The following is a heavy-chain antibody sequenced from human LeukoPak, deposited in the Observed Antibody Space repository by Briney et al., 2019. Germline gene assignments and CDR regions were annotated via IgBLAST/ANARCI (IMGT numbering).Heavy chain of an antibody. D-gene: IGHD1-26*01. Sequence: PGGSLRLSCAASGFTFDDYAMHWVRQAPGKGLEWFSGISWNSGSIGHADSVKGRFTISRDNAKNSLYLQMNSLRAEDTALYYCAKGSWELLDYWGQGTLVTVSS. CDR3: AKGSWELLDY. V-gene: IGHV3-9*01. J-gene: IGHJ4*02. CDR1: GFTFDDYA. CDR2: ISWNSGSI.